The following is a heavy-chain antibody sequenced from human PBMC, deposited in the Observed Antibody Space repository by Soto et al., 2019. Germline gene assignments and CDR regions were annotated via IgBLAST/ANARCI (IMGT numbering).Heavy chain of an antibody. J-gene: IGHJ3*02. D-gene: IGHD5-18*01. CDR3: ASGYASGPQYRLAFDI. Sequence: QLQLQESGPGLVKPSETLSLTCTVSGGSISSSSYYWGWIRQPPGKGLEWIGSIYYSGSTYYNPSLKSRVPRPVDTSKNQFLLKLSSVAAAATAVYYCASGYASGPQYRLAFDIWGQGTMVTVSS. V-gene: IGHV4-39*01. CDR2: IYYSGST. CDR1: GGSISSSSYY.